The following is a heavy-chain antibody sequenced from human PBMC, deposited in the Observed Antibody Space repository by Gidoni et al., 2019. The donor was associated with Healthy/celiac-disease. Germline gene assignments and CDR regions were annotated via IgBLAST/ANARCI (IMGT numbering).Heavy chain of an antibody. J-gene: IGHJ6*02. D-gene: IGHD3-10*01. CDR1: GGSFSGYY. CDR2: INHSGSN. Sequence: QVQLQQWGAGLLKPSETLSLTCAVYGGSFSGYYWSWIRQPPGKGLEWIGEINHSGSNNYNPSLKSRVTISVDTSKNQFSLKLSSVTAADTAVYYCARVRLANYYGSGSYYKDYYYGMDVWGQGTTVTVSS. V-gene: IGHV4-34*01. CDR3: ARVRLANYYGSGSYYKDYYYGMDV.